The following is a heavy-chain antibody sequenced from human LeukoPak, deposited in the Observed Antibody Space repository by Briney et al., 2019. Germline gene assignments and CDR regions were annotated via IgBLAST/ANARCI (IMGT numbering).Heavy chain of an antibody. CDR2: IIPIFGTA. J-gene: IGHJ4*02. Sequence: SVKVSCKASGGTFSSYAISWVRQAPGQGLEWMGGIIPIFGTANYAQKSQGRVTITADESTSTAYMELSSLRSEDTAVYYCARDFSGSYAGGYFDYWGQGTLVTVSS. D-gene: IGHD3-16*01. CDR3: ARDFSGSYAGGYFDY. CDR1: GGTFSSYA. V-gene: IGHV1-69*01.